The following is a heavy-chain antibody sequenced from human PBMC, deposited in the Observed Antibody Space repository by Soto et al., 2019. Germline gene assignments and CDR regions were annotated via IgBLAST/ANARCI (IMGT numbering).Heavy chain of an antibody. D-gene: IGHD4-17*01. V-gene: IGHV3-64D*06. CDR3: AKDGTSVTVTYDS. CDR1: GFTFSSYA. CDR2: ISGNGDIT. Sequence: EVQLVESGGGLVQPGGSLRLSCSASGFTFSSYAMHWVRQTPGKGLEYVAAISGNGDITHYADSVKGRFTISRDNSKGTLYLQMSSLRAEDTAIYYCAKDGTSVTVTYDSWGPGSLVTVSS. J-gene: IGHJ4*02.